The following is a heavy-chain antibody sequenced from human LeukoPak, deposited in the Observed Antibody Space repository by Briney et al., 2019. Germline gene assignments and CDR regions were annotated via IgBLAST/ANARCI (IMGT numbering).Heavy chain of an antibody. J-gene: IGHJ4*02. CDR1: GGSIRGHY. V-gene: IGHV4-59*11. CDR2: AFYSGTS. D-gene: IGHD6-25*01. Sequence: SETLSLTCTVSGGSIRGHYWSWIRQPPGKGLEWIGYAFYSGTSSYNPSLQSRVTISIDSSKTQFSLEMSAVTAADTAVYYCAGDTRSGIYSFWGPGTLVPVSA. CDR3: AGDTRSGIYSF.